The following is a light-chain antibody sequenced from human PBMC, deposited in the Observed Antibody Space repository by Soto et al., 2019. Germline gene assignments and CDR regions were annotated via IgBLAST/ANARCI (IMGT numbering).Light chain of an antibody. CDR3: CSFSGTYHWV. Sequence: QSALTQPRSVSGSPGQSVTISCTGTSSDVGGYNYVSWYQQLPGKAPKLMIYDVTKRPSGLPDRFSGSKSGNTASLTISGLQAEDEADYHCCSFSGTYHWVFGGGTKVTVL. CDR1: SSDVGGYNY. V-gene: IGLV2-11*01. CDR2: DVT. J-gene: IGLJ3*02.